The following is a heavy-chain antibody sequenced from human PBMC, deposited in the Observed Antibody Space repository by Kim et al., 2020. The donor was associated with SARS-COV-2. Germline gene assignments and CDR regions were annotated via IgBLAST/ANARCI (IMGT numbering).Heavy chain of an antibody. CDR3: ARPFRNRYSSSWYGYYFDY. V-gene: IGHV4-34*01. J-gene: IGHJ4*02. CDR1: GGSFSGYY. CDR2: INHSGST. D-gene: IGHD6-13*01. Sequence: SETLSLTCAVYGGSFSGYYWSWIRQPPGKGLEWIGEINHSGSTNYNPSLKSRVTISVDTSKNQFSLKLSSVTAADTAVYYCARPFRNRYSSSWYGYYFDYWGQGTLVTVSS.